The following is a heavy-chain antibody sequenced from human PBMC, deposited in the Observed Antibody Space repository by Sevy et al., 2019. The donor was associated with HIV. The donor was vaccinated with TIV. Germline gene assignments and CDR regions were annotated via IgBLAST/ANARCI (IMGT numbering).Heavy chain of an antibody. V-gene: IGHV1-69*13. J-gene: IGHJ4*02. CDR3: ARGEGNGWYYFDY. Sequence: ASVKVSCKASGGTFSSYGISWVRQAPGQGLEWMGGIIPILGTVNYAQKFQGRVKITADESTKTAYMELSSLGSEDTALYYCARGEGNGWYYFDYWGQETLVTVSS. CDR2: IIPILGTV. D-gene: IGHD6-19*01. CDR1: GGTFSSYG.